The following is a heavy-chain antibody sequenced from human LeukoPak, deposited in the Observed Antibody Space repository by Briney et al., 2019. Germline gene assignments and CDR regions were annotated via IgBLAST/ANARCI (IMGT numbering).Heavy chain of an antibody. J-gene: IGHJ4*02. CDR2: ISSSNNTI. CDR3: ARSTYCGGDCYPALGY. CDR1: GFTFSSYS. Sequence: PGGSLRLSCAASGFTFSSYSMNWVRQAPGKGLEWVSYISSSNNTIYYAGSVKGRFTISRDNAKNSLYLQMNSLRDEDTAVYYCARSTYCGGDCYPALGYWGQGTPVTVSS. V-gene: IGHV3-48*02. D-gene: IGHD2-21*02.